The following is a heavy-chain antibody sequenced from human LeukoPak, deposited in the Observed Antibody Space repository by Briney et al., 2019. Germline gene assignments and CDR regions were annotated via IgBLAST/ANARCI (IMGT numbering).Heavy chain of an antibody. J-gene: IGHJ6*02. Sequence: ASVKVSCKVSGYTLTELSMHWVRQAPGKGLEWMGGFDPEDGETIYARKFQGRVTMTEDTSTDTAYMELSSLRSEDTAVYYCATAYGSGTYPVGYYYYYGMDVWGQGTTVTVSS. CDR3: ATAYGSGTYPVGYYYYYGMDV. D-gene: IGHD3-10*01. CDR1: GYTLTELS. CDR2: FDPEDGET. V-gene: IGHV1-24*01.